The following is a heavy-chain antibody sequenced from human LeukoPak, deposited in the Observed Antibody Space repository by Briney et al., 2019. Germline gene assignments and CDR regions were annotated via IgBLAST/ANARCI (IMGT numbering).Heavy chain of an antibody. CDR2: ISSSGSTI. J-gene: IGHJ4*02. CDR3: AREGNTIKPNDY. Sequence: GGSLRLSCAASGFTFSSYEMNWVRQAPGKGLEWVSYISSSGSTIYYADSVKGRFTISRDNAKNSLYLQMNSLRAEDTAVYYCAREGNTIKPNDYWGQGTLVTVSS. CDR1: GFTFSSYE. V-gene: IGHV3-48*03. D-gene: IGHD5-12*01.